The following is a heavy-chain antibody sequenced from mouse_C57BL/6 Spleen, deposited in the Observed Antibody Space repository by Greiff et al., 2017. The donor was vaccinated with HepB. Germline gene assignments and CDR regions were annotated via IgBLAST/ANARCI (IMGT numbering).Heavy chain of an antibody. CDR1: GFTFSSYA. Sequence: EVMLVESGGGLVKPGGSLKLSCAASGFTFSSYAMSWVRQTPEKRLEWVATISDGGSYTYYPDNVKGRFTIARDNAKNNLYLQMSHLKSEDTAMYYCARDPGHYYYGSSYFDYWGQGTTLTVSS. V-gene: IGHV5-4*01. D-gene: IGHD1-1*01. CDR3: ARDPGHYYYGSSYFDY. J-gene: IGHJ2*01. CDR2: ISDGGSYT.